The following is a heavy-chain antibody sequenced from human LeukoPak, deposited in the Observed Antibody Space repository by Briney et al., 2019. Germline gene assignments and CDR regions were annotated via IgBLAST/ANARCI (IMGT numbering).Heavy chain of an antibody. Sequence: GGSLRLSCAASGFTFSSYSMNWVRQAPGKGLEWVSSISSSSSYIYYADSVKGRFTISRDNAKNSLYLQMNSLRAEDTAVYYCARALSGYSSSWSGAPPYYFDYWGQGTLVTVSS. CDR2: ISSSSSYI. CDR1: GFTFSSYS. V-gene: IGHV3-21*01. D-gene: IGHD6-13*01. J-gene: IGHJ4*02. CDR3: ARALSGYSSSWSGAPPYYFDY.